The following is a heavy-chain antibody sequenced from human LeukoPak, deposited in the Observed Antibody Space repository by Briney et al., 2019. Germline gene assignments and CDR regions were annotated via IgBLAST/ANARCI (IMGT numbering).Heavy chain of an antibody. CDR3: ARVMVTMVRGATRKPHYYYGMDV. Sequence: PGGSLRFSCTASGFIFSNYGFHWVRQAPGKGLEWVAVIWYDGSKQYYADSVKGRFTISRDSSKNTLYLQVNSLRAEDTAVYYCARVMVTMVRGATRKPHYYYGMDVWGQGTTVTVSS. CDR2: IWYDGSKQ. D-gene: IGHD3-10*01. J-gene: IGHJ6*02. CDR1: GFIFSNYG. V-gene: IGHV3-33*01.